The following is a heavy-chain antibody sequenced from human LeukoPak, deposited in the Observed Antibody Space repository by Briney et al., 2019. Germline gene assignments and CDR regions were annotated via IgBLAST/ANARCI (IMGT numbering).Heavy chain of an antibody. V-gene: IGHV3-23*01. Sequence: PSETLSLTCTVSGGSISSSSYYWGWIRQPPGKGLEWVSAISGSGGSTYYADSVKGRFTISRDNSKNTLYLQMNSLRAEDTAVYYCAKRGNSPTVWYYYYMDVWGIGTTVTVSS. J-gene: IGHJ6*03. CDR1: GGSISSSSYY. CDR2: ISGSGGST. D-gene: IGHD3-16*01. CDR3: AKRGNSPTVWYYYYMDV.